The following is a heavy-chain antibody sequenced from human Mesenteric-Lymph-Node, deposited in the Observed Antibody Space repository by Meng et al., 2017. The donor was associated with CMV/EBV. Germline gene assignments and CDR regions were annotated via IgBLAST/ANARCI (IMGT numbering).Heavy chain of an antibody. V-gene: IGHV3-23*01. CDR1: GLTFSSYA. CDR2: ISVGGGST. Sequence: GGSLRLSCAASGLTFSSYAMSWVRQAPGKGLEWVSAISVGGGSTHYADSVKGRFTISRDNSKNTLYLQMMSLRAEDTAVYYCANQEHGSGWYRGAFDMWGQGTMVTVSS. J-gene: IGHJ3*02. CDR3: ANQEHGSGWYRGAFDM. D-gene: IGHD6-19*01.